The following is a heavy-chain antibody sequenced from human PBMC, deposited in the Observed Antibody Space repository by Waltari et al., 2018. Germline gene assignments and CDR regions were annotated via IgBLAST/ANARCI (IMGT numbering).Heavy chain of an antibody. CDR1: GFTFSSYG. D-gene: IGHD6-19*01. V-gene: IGHV3-33*01. J-gene: IGHJ4*02. CDR3: ARDAPSSGWYFDY. Sequence: QVQLVESGGGVVQPGRSLRLSCAASGFTFSSYGMPWVRPAPGKGLGWVAVIWYDGSNKYYADSVKGRFTISRDNSKNTLYLQMNSLRAEDTAVYYCARDAPSSGWYFDYWGQGTLVTVSS. CDR2: IWYDGSNK.